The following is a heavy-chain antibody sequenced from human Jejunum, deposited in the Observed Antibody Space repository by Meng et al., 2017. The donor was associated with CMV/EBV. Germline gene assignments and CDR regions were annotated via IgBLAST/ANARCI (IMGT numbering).Heavy chain of an antibody. CDR1: GYTFTDYY. Sequence: QVRLGQSGAEMRKPWASVKVSCKASGYTFTDYYMHWLRQAPGQGPEWMGWINPNNGGTNFAQKFRGRVTLTRDTSISTAYMEMSSLRLEDTAVYYCARGRTVAGTGPLGLIDYWGQGTLVTVSS. J-gene: IGHJ4*02. V-gene: IGHV1-2*02. CDR3: ARGRTVAGTGPLGLIDY. CDR2: INPNNGGT. D-gene: IGHD6-19*01.